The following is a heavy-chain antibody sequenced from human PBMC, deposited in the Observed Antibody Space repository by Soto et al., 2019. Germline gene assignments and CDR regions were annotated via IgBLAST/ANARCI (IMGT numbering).Heavy chain of an antibody. CDR2: IIPIFGTA. Sequence: GGSVKVCSKASGCPFSSYAISWVRQAPGQGLEWVGGIIPIFGTANYAQKFQGRVTITADKSTSTAYMELSSLRSEDTAVYYCAKDLEVYCGGGLDYWGQGTMVTGSS. CDR3: AKDLEVYCGGGLDY. V-gene: IGHV1-69*06. J-gene: IGHJ4*02. D-gene: IGHD2-21*01. CDR1: GCPFSSYA.